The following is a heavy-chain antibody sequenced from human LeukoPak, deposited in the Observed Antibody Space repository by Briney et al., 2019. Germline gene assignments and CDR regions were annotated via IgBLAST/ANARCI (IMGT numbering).Heavy chain of an antibody. Sequence: GGSLRLSCAASGFTFSNYWMAWVRQAPGKGLEWVANIKQDGSEKYYVDSVKGRFTISRDNAKNSLYLQMNSLRAEDTAVYYCARVGTMIVVAPGDDGAFDIWGQGTMVTVSS. V-gene: IGHV3-7*01. D-gene: IGHD3-22*01. CDR1: GFTFSNYW. CDR2: IKQDGSEK. J-gene: IGHJ3*02. CDR3: ARVGTMIVVAPGDDGAFDI.